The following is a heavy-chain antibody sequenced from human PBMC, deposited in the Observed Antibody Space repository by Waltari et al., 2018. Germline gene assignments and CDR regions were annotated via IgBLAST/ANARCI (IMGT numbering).Heavy chain of an antibody. CDR3: ARGGTSGSYGY. J-gene: IGHJ4*02. Sequence: QVQLQESGPGLVKPSETLSLTYTVSGGSISRYYWSWIRQPPGKGLEWIGYIYYSGSTNYNPSLKSRVTISVDTSKNQFSLKLSSVTAADTAVYYCARGGTSGSYGYWGQGTLVTVSS. CDR2: IYYSGST. V-gene: IGHV4-59*01. D-gene: IGHD3-10*01. CDR1: GGSISRYY.